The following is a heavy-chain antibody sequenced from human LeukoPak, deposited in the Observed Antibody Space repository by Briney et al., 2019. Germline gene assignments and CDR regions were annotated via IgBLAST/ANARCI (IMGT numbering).Heavy chain of an antibody. D-gene: IGHD6-13*01. CDR1: GFTLSSYG. CDR3: AKEAAAGYYYYYYMDV. V-gene: IGHV3-30*18. Sequence: SLRLYCAGSGFTLSSYGMHWVRQAPGEGLEWVAVISYDGSNKYYADSVKGRFTISRDNSKNTLYLQMNSLRAEDTAVYYCAKEAAAGYYYYYYMDVWGKGTTVTVSS. J-gene: IGHJ6*03. CDR2: ISYDGSNK.